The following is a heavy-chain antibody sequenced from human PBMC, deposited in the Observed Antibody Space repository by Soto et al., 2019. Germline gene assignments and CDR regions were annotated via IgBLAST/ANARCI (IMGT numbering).Heavy chain of an antibody. CDR3: ARGTKLGYCSGGSCPSYKFDP. J-gene: IGHJ5*02. V-gene: IGHV4-34*01. CDR1: GGSFSGYY. D-gene: IGHD2-15*01. CDR2: INHSGST. Sequence: SETLSLTCAVYGGSFSGYYWSWIRQPPGKGLEWIGEINHSGSTNYNPSLKSRVTISVDTSKNQFSLKLSSVTAADTAVYYCARGTKLGYCSGGSCPSYKFDPWCQGTLVT.